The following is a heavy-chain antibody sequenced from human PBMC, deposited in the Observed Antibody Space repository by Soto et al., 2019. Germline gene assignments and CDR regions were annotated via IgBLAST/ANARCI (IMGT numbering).Heavy chain of an antibody. J-gene: IGHJ5*02. CDR2: IWYGGSNK. V-gene: IGHV3-33*01. D-gene: IGHD3-10*01. Sequence: PGGSLRLSCAASGFTFSSYGMHWVRQAPGKGLEWVAVIWYGGSNKYYADSVKGRFTISRDNSKNTLYLQMNSLRAGDTAVYYCARGVTMVREMGNWFDPWGQGTLVTVSS. CDR1: GFTFSSYG. CDR3: ARGVTMVREMGNWFDP.